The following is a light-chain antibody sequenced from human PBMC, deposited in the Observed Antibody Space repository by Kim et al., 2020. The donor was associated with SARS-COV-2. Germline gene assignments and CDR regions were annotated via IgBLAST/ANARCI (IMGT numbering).Light chain of an antibody. V-gene: IGKV3-15*01. CDR3: QQYSNWPRT. CDR2: GAS. CDR1: QNVNYN. Sequence: EIVMTQSPATLSVSPGERATLSCRASQNVNYNLAWYQQKLGQPPRLLIYGASTRTTAITARFSGSGSETEFTLTITSLQSEDFAVYYCQQYSNWPRTFGQGTKLEI. J-gene: IGKJ2*01.